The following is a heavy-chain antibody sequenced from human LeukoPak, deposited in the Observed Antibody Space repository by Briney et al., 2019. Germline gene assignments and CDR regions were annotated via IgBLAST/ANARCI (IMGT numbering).Heavy chain of an antibody. D-gene: IGHD1-26*01. CDR2: ISSSSSYI. J-gene: IGHJ4*02. Sequence: GGSLRLSRAASGFTFSSYSMNWVRQAPGKGLEWVSSISSSSSYIYYADSVKGRFTISRDNAKKSLYLQMNSLRAEDTAVYYCARDSRSGSHGDYWGQGTLVTVSS. V-gene: IGHV3-21*01. CDR1: GFTFSSYS. CDR3: ARDSRSGSHGDY.